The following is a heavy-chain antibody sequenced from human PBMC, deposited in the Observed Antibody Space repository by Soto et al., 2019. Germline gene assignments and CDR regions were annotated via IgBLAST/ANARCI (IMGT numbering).Heavy chain of an antibody. CDR2: INQSGDT. J-gene: IGHJ5*02. V-gene: IGHV4-34*01. CDR1: GGSFSDYY. Sequence: SANLSLTCGVYGGSFSDYYWSWIRQTPGKGLEWIGEINQSGDTNYSPSLKSPVTISIDTSKNEYSLRLTSVTAADTAVYYCARGGLPRKCFGHWGQG. CDR3: ARGGLPRKCFGH.